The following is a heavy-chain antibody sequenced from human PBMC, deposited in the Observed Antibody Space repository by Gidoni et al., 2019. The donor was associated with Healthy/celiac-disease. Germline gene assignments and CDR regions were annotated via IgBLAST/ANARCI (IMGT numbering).Heavy chain of an antibody. CDR3: AREEPQWLLTRDAFDI. J-gene: IGHJ3*02. Sequence: EVQLVESGGGLVKPGGSLRLSCAASGLPFSSYSRNWVRQAPGKGREWVSSISSSSSYIYYADSGKGRCTISRDNAKNSLYLQMNSLRAEDTAVYYCAREEPQWLLTRDAFDIWGQGTMVTVSS. CDR2: ISSSSSYI. CDR1: GLPFSSYS. V-gene: IGHV3-21*01. D-gene: IGHD6-19*01.